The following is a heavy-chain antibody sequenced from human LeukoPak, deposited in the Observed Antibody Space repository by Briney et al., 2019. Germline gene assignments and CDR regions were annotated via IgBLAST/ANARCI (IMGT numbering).Heavy chain of an antibody. CDR3: ARAGRVLWFGEPNYYYYYMDV. Sequence: ASVKASCKASGYTFTSYGISWVRQAPGQGLEWMGWISAYNGNTNYAQKLQGRVTMTTDTSTSTAYMELRSLRSDDTAVYYCARAGRVLWFGEPNYYYYYMDVWGKGTTVTISS. CDR1: GYTFTSYG. D-gene: IGHD3-10*01. J-gene: IGHJ6*03. V-gene: IGHV1-18*01. CDR2: ISAYNGNT.